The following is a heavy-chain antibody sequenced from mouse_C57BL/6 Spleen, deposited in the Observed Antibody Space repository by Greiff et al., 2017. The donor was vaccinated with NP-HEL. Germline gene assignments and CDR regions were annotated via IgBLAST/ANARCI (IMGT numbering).Heavy chain of an antibody. J-gene: IGHJ4*01. V-gene: IGHV1-55*01. D-gene: IGHD2-5*01. CDR2: IYPGSGST. CDR1: GYTFTSYW. Sequence: QVQLQHPGAELVKPGASVKMSCKASGYTFTSYWITWVKQRPGQGLEWIGDIYPGSGSTNYNEKFKSKATLTVDTSSSTAYMQLSSLTSEDSAVYYCARADSNYDAMDYWGQGTSVTVSS. CDR3: ARADSNYDAMDY.